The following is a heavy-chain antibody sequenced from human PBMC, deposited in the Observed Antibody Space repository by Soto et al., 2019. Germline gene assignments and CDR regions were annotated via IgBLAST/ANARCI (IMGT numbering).Heavy chain of an antibody. D-gene: IGHD3-9*01. CDR2: INHSGST. CDR1: GGSFSGYY. J-gene: IGHJ4*02. V-gene: IGHV4-34*01. Sequence: SETLSLTCAVYGGSFSGYYWSWIRQPPGKGLEWIGEINHSGSTNYNPSLKSRVTISVDTSKNQFSLKLSSVTAADTAVYYCARGPRYRFDSWGQGALVTVSS. CDR3: ARGPRYRFDS.